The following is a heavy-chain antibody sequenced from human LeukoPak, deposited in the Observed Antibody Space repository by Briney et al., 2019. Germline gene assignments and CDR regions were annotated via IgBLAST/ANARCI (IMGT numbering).Heavy chain of an antibody. J-gene: IGHJ6*02. D-gene: IGHD5-18*01. CDR2: ISGSNNYI. CDR1: GFTFSSYI. V-gene: IGHV3-21*01. CDR3: ARGYTHGLDV. Sequence: GGSLRLSCAASGFTFSSYIMNWVRQAPGKGLEWVSSISGSNNYIYYADSVKGRFTISRDNAKNSLYLQMNSLRADVTAVYYCARGYTHGLDVWGQGTTVTVSS.